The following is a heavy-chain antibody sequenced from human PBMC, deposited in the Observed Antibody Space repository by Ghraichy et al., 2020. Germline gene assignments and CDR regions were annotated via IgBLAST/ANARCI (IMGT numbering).Heavy chain of an antibody. CDR1: GGSISSGGYY. V-gene: IGHV4-31*03. J-gene: IGHJ4*02. CDR2: IYYSGST. Sequence: SETLSLTCTVSGGSISSGGYYWSWIRQHPGKGLEWIGYIYYSGSTYYNPSLKSRVTISVDTSKNQFSLKLSSVTAADTAVYYCARVLEYQLLYNYFDYWGQGTLVTVSS. CDR3: ARVLEYQLLYNYFDY. D-gene: IGHD2-2*02.